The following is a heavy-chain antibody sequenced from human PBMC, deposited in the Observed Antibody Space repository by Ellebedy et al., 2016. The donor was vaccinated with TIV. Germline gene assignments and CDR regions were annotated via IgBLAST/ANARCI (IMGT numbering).Heavy chain of an antibody. CDR1: GGSISSGGYP. Sequence: SETLSLXXAVSGGSISSGGYPWSWIRQPPGKGLEWIGYIYHSGSTYYNPSLKSRVTISVDRSKNQFSLKLSSVTAADTAVYYCARSDYHYYGMDVWGQGTTVTVSS. V-gene: IGHV4-30-2*01. CDR2: IYHSGST. D-gene: IGHD4/OR15-4a*01. J-gene: IGHJ6*02. CDR3: ARSDYHYYGMDV.